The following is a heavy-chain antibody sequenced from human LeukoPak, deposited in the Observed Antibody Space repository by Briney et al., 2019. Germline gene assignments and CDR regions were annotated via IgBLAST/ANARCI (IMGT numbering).Heavy chain of an antibody. CDR3: ARQYYYDSSGYPFDY. J-gene: IGHJ4*02. CDR1: GGSISSSNW. V-gene: IGHV4-4*02. CDR2: IYHSGST. Sequence: SGTLSLTCAVSGGSISSSNWWSWVRQPPGKGLEWIGEIYHSGSTYYNPSLKSRVTISVDTSKNQFSLKLSSVTAADTAVYYCARQYYYDSSGYPFDYWGQGTLVTVSS. D-gene: IGHD3-22*01.